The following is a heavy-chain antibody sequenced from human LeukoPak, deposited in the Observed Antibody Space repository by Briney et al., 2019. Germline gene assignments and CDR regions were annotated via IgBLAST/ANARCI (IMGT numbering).Heavy chain of an antibody. Sequence: ASVKVSCKASGYTCTSYYMHCVRQALGQGLEWMGIINPSGGSTTCAQKFQCRVTMTRDTSTSTVYMELSSLRPEDTAVYYCARHPSEGSIHYYYYYYMDVWGKGTTVTVSS. CDR3: ARHPSEGSIHYYYYYYMDV. D-gene: IGHD6-13*01. V-gene: IGHV1-46*01. J-gene: IGHJ6*03. CDR2: INPSGGST. CDR1: GYTCTSYY.